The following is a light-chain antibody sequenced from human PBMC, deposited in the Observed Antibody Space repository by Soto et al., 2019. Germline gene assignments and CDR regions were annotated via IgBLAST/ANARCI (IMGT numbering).Light chain of an antibody. V-gene: IGLV2-23*03. Sequence: QSALTQPASVSGSPGQSITISCTGTSSDDGSYNLVSWYQQHPGKAPKLMIYEGTKRPSGVSNRFSGSKSGNTASLTISGLQAGDEADYYCCSYAGSSTFVYVFGTGTKVTVL. CDR3: CSYAGSSTFVYV. CDR2: EGT. CDR1: SSDDGSYNL. J-gene: IGLJ1*01.